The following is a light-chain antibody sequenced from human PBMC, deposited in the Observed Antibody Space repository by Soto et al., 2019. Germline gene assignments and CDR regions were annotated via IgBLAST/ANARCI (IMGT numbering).Light chain of an antibody. CDR3: QQRSNWPPVT. CDR1: QSLTSY. J-gene: IGKJ3*01. CDR2: GIS. V-gene: IGKV3-11*01. Sequence: EIGITQCPATLSLSPVETATLSCSASQSLTSYLAWYQQKPDQAPRLLIYGISTRATDIPARFSGSGSGTDFTLTISSLEPEDFAVYYCQQRSNWPPVTFGPGTKVDIK.